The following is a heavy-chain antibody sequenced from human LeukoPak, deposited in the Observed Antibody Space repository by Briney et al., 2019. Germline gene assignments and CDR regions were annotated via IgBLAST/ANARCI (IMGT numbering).Heavy chain of an antibody. V-gene: IGHV3-7*01. Sequence: GGSLRLSCAASGFTFSDYWMSWVRKAPGKGLECVANIKEDGSEKYYVDSVKGRFTISRDNAKNSLYLQINSLRAEDTAVYYCARYFDSYAFYWGQGTLVTVSS. CDR1: GFTFSDYW. J-gene: IGHJ4*02. D-gene: IGHD3-9*01. CDR3: ARYFDSYAFY. CDR2: IKEDGSEK.